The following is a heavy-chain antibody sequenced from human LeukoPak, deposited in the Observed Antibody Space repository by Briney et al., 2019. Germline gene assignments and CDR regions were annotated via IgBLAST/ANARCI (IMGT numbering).Heavy chain of an antibody. CDR1: GFTFSSYA. D-gene: IGHD3-10*01. J-gene: IGHJ3*02. CDR2: VKSKADDGTT. Sequence: PGGTLRLSCVASGFTFSSYAMHWVRQAPGKGLESVARVKSKADDGTTDYAAPVQGIFTISRDDSKNTLSLQMNSLKTEDTAVYYCATEGGSGSYYGDDAFDMWGQGTMVTVSS. CDR3: ATEGGSGSYYGDDAFDM. V-gene: IGHV3-15*01.